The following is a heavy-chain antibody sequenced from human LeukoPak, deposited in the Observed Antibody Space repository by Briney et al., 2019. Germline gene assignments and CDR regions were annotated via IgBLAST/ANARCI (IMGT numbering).Heavy chain of an antibody. CDR3: AKGKDIVVVPAAMPTWLDP. V-gene: IGHV1-69*05. Sequence: SVKVSCKASGGTFSSYAISWVRQAPGQGLEWMGGFIPIFGTANYAQKFQGRVTITTDESTSTAYMELSSLRSEDTAVYYCAKGKDIVVVPAAMPTWLDPWGQGTLVTVSS. J-gene: IGHJ5*02. D-gene: IGHD2-2*01. CDR1: GGTFSSYA. CDR2: FIPIFGTA.